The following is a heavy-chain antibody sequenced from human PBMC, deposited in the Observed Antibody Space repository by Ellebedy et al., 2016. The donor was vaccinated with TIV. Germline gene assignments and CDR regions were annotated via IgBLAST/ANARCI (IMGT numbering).Heavy chain of an antibody. Sequence: GESLKISCAASGFTFSSYSMNWVRQAPGKGLEWVSSISSSSSYIYYADSVKGRFTISRDNAKNSLYLQMNSLRAEDTAVYYCARGIGITGTTAGYWGQGTLVTVSS. V-gene: IGHV3-21*01. CDR3: ARGIGITGTTAGY. J-gene: IGHJ4*02. CDR1: GFTFSSYS. CDR2: ISSSSSYI. D-gene: IGHD1-7*01.